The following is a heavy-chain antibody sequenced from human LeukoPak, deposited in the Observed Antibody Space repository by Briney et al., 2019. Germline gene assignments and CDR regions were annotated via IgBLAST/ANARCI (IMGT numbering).Heavy chain of an antibody. V-gene: IGHV4-59*01. CDR2: FYNSGRS. CDR3: ARDDYFDSGTQI. Sequence: SETLSLTCTVSDDSISDYYRGWIRQPPGKGLEWIGYFYNSGRSTYNPSLKSRVTFSFDTSKNQFSLNLNSVTAADTAVYYCARDDYFDSGTQIWGQGTMVTVSS. CDR1: DDSISDYY. D-gene: IGHD3-10*01. J-gene: IGHJ3*02.